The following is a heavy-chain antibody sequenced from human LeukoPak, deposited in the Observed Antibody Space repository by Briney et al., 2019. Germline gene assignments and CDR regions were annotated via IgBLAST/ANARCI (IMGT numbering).Heavy chain of an antibody. J-gene: IGHJ4*02. CDR3: ARRAGGYSHPYDY. CDR2: ISDNGGTT. CDR1: GFIFSSSG. Sequence: GGTLRLSCAASGFIFSSSGMSWVRQAPGKGLEWVSTISDNGGTTYYADSVKGRFTISRDNSKNTLYLQMNSLRAEDTAVYYCARRAGGYSHPYDYWGQGILVTVSS. D-gene: IGHD4-23*01. V-gene: IGHV3-23*01.